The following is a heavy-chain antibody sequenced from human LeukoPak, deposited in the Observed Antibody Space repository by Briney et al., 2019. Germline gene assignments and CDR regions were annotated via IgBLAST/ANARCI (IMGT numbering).Heavy chain of an antibody. D-gene: IGHD5-18*01. CDR1: GSTFSSYG. CDR3: AKVAGYSYGNPFDY. CDR2: ISGSGSST. Sequence: PGGSLRLSCAASGSTFSSYGMSWVRQAPEKGLEWVSAISGSGSSTYYADSVKGRFTISRDNSKNTLYLQMNSLRAEDTAVYYCAKVAGYSYGNPFDYWGQGTLVTVSS. J-gene: IGHJ4*02. V-gene: IGHV3-23*01.